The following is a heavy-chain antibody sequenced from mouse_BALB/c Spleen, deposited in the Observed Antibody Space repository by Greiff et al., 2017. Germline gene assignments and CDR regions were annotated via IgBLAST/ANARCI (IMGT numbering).Heavy chain of an antibody. CDR2: ISSGGSYT. J-gene: IGHJ3*01. CDR3: ARGYYYGSSTGFAY. CDR1: GFTFSSYA. V-gene: IGHV5-9-4*01. Sequence: EVQVVESGGGLVKPGGSLKLSCAASGFTFSSYAMSWVRQSPEKRLEWVAEISSGGSYTYYPDTVTGRFTISRDNAKNTLYLEMSSLRSEDTAMYYCARGYYYGSSTGFAYWGQGTLVTVSA. D-gene: IGHD1-1*01.